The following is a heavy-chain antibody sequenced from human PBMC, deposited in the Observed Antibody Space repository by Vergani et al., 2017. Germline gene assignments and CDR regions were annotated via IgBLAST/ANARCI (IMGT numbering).Heavy chain of an antibody. Sequence: QVQLQQWGGGLLKPSETLSLTCVVNGESFTSYHWTWIRQSPGEGLDWVGDIDHTGRPDYNPSLKSRLTMSVDNSRNRFSLTLNSVTATDTAIYFCARVNTETNGHLYYYYCMDVWGQGTAVTVS. J-gene: IGHJ6*02. D-gene: IGHD4-11*01. CDR1: GESFTSYH. CDR2: IDHTGRP. CDR3: ARVNTETNGHLYYYYCMDV. V-gene: IGHV4-34*01.